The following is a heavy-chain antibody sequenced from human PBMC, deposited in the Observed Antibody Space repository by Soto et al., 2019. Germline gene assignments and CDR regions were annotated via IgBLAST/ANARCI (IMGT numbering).Heavy chain of an antibody. CDR2: IIPIFGTA. Sequence: GPSVKVSCKSSGGTFSSYAISWVRQAPGQGLEWMGGIIPIFGTANYAQTFKGRVTITADESTRTAYMELSSLRSEDTAVYYCAREADYDSSGYYYFYWGQGTLVTVSS. CDR3: AREADYDSSGYYYFY. D-gene: IGHD3-22*01. J-gene: IGHJ4*02. CDR1: GGTFSSYA. V-gene: IGHV1-69*13.